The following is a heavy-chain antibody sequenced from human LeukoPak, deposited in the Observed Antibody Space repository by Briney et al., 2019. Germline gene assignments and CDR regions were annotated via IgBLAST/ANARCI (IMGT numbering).Heavy chain of an antibody. CDR1: GGSFSGYY. Sequence: SETLSLTCAVYGGSFSGYYWSWIRQPPGKGLEWIGEINHSGSTNYNPSLKSRVTISVDTSKNQFSLKLSSVTAADTAVYYCARGRGGYFPYYYYYYGMDVWGQGTLVTVSS. V-gene: IGHV4-34*01. CDR3: ARGRGGYFPYYYYYYGMDV. CDR2: INHSGST. D-gene: IGHD5-12*01. J-gene: IGHJ6*02.